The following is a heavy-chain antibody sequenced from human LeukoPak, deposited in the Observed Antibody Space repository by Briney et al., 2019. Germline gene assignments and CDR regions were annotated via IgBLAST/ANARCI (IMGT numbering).Heavy chain of an antibody. V-gene: IGHV4-59*01. J-gene: IGHJ4*02. CDR2: IYYSGST. CDR3: ARGYSSSWYVFDY. Sequence: PSETLSLTCTVSGGSISSYYWSWIRQPPGKGLEWIGYIYYSGSTNYNPSLKSRVPMSVDTSKNQFSLKLNSVTAADTAVYFCARGYSSSWYVFDYWGQGTLVTVSS. CDR1: GGSISSYY. D-gene: IGHD6-13*01.